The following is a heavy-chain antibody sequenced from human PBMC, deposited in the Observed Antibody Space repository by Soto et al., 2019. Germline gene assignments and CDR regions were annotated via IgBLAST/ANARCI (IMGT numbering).Heavy chain of an antibody. J-gene: IGHJ6*02. CDR3: AKASYSGFDSVNYGLDV. D-gene: IGHD5-12*01. V-gene: IGHV3-23*01. Sequence: GSLRLSCAASGFTFSSFAMSWVRQAPGKGLEWVSAISGTGGSTYYADSVKGRFIVSRDNSKNTLYLQMNSLRDEDTAVYYCAKASYSGFDSVNYGLDVWDQGTTVTVSS. CDR1: GFTFSSFA. CDR2: ISGTGGST.